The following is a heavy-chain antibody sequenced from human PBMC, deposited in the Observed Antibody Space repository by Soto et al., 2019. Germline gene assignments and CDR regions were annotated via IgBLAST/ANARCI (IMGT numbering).Heavy chain of an antibody. V-gene: IGHV1-18*01. J-gene: IGHJ5*02. Sequence: ASVKVSCKASGYTFTTYGIGWLRQAPGQGLEYMGWISAYNGNTNYAQKLQGRVTMTTDTSTSTAYMELRSLRSDDTAVYYCARYGHQRWELYYYDSSGYNWFDPWGQGTLVTVSS. CDR1: GYTFTTYG. D-gene: IGHD3-22*01. CDR2: ISAYNGNT. CDR3: ARYGHQRWELYYYDSSGYNWFDP.